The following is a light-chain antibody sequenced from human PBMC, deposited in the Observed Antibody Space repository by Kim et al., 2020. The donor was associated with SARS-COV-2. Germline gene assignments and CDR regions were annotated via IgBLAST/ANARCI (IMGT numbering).Light chain of an antibody. CDR2: AAP. CDR1: HGINSS. V-gene: IGKV1-17*03. Sequence: AYVGDRVTLTCRASHGINSSLAWFQQKTGKVPKRLISAAPSLQSGVPQRFSVSGAVTEFTLTINSLQPEDFVRYYCLKHNSYPRTFGGGTKVDIK. CDR3: LKHNSYPRT. J-gene: IGKJ4*01.